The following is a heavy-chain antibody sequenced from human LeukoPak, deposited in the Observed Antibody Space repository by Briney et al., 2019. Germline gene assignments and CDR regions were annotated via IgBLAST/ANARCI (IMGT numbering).Heavy chain of an antibody. CDR1: GFTFSSYG. CDR2: IWYDGSNK. D-gene: IGHD4-17*01. V-gene: IGHV3-33*01. J-gene: IGHJ4*02. Sequence: GRSLRLSCAASGFTFSSYGMHWVRQAPGKGLEWVAVIWYDGSNKYYADSVKGRFTISRDNSKNTLCLQMNSLRAEDTAVYYCARAGNDYGDPDFDYWGQGTLVTVSS. CDR3: ARAGNDYGDPDFDY.